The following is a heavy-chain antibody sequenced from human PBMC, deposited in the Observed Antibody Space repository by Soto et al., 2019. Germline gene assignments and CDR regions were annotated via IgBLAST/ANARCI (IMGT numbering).Heavy chain of an antibody. V-gene: IGHV4-59*01. CDR2: IYYSGST. D-gene: IGHD6-19*01. CDR3: ARTTQRYSSGWYYFDY. Sequence: SETLSLTCTVSGGSISSYYWSWIRQPPGKGLEWIGYIYYSGSTNYNPSLKSRVTISVDTSKNQFSLKLSSVTAADTAVYYCARTTQRYSSGWYYFDYWGQGTLVTVSS. J-gene: IGHJ4*02. CDR1: GGSISSYY.